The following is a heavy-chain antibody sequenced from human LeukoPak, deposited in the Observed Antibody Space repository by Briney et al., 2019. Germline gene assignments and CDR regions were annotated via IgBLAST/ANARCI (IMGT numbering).Heavy chain of an antibody. CDR2: ISSSSSYI. D-gene: IGHD4-11*01. Sequence: PGGSLRLSCAASGFTFSSYSMNWVRQAPGKGLEWVSSISSSSSYIYYADSVKGRFTISRDNAKNSLYLQMNSLRAVDTAVYYCARSPSTVTTSWFDPWGQGTLVTVSS. V-gene: IGHV3-21*01. CDR3: ARSPSTVTTSWFDP. CDR1: GFTFSSYS. J-gene: IGHJ5*02.